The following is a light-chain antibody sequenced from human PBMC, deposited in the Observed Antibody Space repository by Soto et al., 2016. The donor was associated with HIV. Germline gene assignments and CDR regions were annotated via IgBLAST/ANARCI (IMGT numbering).Light chain of an antibody. V-gene: IGKV1-5*03. CDR1: QSINSW. CDR3: MQSIQLYT. CDR2: KAS. J-gene: IGKJ2*01. Sequence: DIQMTQSPSTLSASVGDRVTITCRASQSINSWLAWYQQKAGKAPKLLIYKASSLESGVPSRFSGSGSGTDFSLKISRVEAEDVGVYYCMQSIQLYTFGQGTKLDIK.